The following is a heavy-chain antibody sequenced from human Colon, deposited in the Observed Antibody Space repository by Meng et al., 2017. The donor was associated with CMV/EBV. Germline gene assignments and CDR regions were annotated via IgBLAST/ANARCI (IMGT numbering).Heavy chain of an antibody. V-gene: IGHV7-4-1*02. CDR2: IKTNTGKP. J-gene: IGHJ5*02. D-gene: IGHD2-15*01. CDR1: CCT. Sequence: CCTIEWGRHAPGQGLEWLGWIKTNTGKPTYAQGFTGRFVFSLDTSVSTAYLQISSLQADDTAVYYCARDFCNAGSCYSGRHSRRFDPWGQGTLVTVSS. CDR3: ARDFCNAGSCYSGRHSRRFDP.